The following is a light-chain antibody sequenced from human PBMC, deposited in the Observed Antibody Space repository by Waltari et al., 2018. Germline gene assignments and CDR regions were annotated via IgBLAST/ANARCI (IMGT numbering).Light chain of an antibody. V-gene: IGKV1-5*03. J-gene: IGKJ4*01. CDR2: KAS. Sequence: DIQMTPSSSTLSASVGDRVTITCRASQRISSWLAWYQQKPGKAPNLLIYKASSLESGVPSRFSGSGSGTEFTLTISSLQPDDCATYYCQQYNSYPFTFGGGTKVEIK. CDR1: QRISSW. CDR3: QQYNSYPFT.